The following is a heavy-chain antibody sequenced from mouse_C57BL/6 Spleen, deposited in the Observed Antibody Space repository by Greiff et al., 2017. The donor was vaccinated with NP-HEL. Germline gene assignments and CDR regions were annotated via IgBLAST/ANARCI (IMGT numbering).Heavy chain of an antibody. CDR1: GYAFTNYL. V-gene: IGHV1-54*01. CDR2: INPGSGGT. D-gene: IGHD2-4*01. J-gene: IGHJ2*01. Sequence: QVQLKESGAELVRPGTSVKVSCKASGYAFTNYLIEWVKQRPGQGLEWIGVINPGSGGTNYNEKFKGKATLTADKSSSTAYMQLSSLTSEDSAVYFCARSPYDYDYFDYWGQGTTLTVSS. CDR3: ARSPYDYDYFDY.